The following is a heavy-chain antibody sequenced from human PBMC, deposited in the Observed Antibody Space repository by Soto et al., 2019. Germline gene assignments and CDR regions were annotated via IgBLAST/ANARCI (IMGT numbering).Heavy chain of an antibody. CDR2: ISGSGDST. Sequence: VQLLESGGGLVQPGGSLRLSCAVSGFTFSSYAMSWVRQAPGKGLEWVSAISGSGDSTYYADSVKGRFTISRDNSKNTLYLQMNSLRAEDTAVYYCAKGRGYSSGYGFDYWGQGTLVTVSS. V-gene: IGHV3-23*01. D-gene: IGHD5-18*01. CDR3: AKGRGYSSGYGFDY. J-gene: IGHJ4*02. CDR1: GFTFSSYA.